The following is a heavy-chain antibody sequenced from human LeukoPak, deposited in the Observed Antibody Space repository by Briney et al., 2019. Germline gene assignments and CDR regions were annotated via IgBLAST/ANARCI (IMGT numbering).Heavy chain of an antibody. CDR3: ARAGDDGGAFDI. V-gene: IGHV3-11*06. CDR2: ISSSSSYI. Sequence: GGSLRLSCAASGFTFSDYYMSWIRQAPGKGLEWVSSISSSSSYIYYADSVKGRFTISRDNAKNSLYLQMNSLRAEDTAVYYCARAGDDGGAFDIWGQGTMVTVSS. J-gene: IGHJ3*02. D-gene: IGHD2-21*02. CDR1: GFTFSDYY.